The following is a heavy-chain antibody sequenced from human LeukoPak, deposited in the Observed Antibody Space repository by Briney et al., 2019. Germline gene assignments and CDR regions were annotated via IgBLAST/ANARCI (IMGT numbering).Heavy chain of an antibody. CDR2: IYYSGST. CDR1: GGSISSYY. V-gene: IGHV4-59*01. Sequence: SETLSLTCTVSGGSISSYYWSWIRQPPGKGLDWIGYIYYSGSTNYNPSLKSRVTISVDTSKNQFSLKLSSVTAADTAVYYCARVGEQLVRDYYYYMDVWGKGTTVTVSS. D-gene: IGHD6-6*01. CDR3: ARVGEQLVRDYYYYMDV. J-gene: IGHJ6*03.